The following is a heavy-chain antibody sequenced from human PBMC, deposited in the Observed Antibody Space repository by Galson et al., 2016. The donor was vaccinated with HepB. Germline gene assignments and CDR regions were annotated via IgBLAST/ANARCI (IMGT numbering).Heavy chain of an antibody. CDR2: ISAYNGNSNT. CDR1: GYTFGNYG. CDR3: ARDFCSGGSCSPTLRY. D-gene: IGHD2-15*01. Sequence: SVKVSCRASGYTFGNYGISWVRQAPGQGLEWMAWISAYNGNSNTDYAQKFQGRVSMTTDPSTSTAYMELTSLKSDDTAVYYCARDFCSGGSCSPTLRYWGQGTLVTVSS. J-gene: IGHJ4*02. V-gene: IGHV1-18*01.